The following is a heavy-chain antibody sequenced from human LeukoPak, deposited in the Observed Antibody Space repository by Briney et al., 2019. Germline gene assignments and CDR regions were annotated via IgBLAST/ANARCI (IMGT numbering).Heavy chain of an antibody. CDR1: GGSFSGCY. CDR3: ARVDSSGYLDY. D-gene: IGHD3-22*01. Sequence: SETLSLTCAVYGGSFSGCYWSWIRQPPGKGLEWIGEINHSGSTNYNPSLKSRVTISVDTSKNQFSLKLSSVTAADTAVYYCARVDSSGYLDYWGQGTLVTVSS. J-gene: IGHJ4*02. CDR2: INHSGST. V-gene: IGHV4-34*01.